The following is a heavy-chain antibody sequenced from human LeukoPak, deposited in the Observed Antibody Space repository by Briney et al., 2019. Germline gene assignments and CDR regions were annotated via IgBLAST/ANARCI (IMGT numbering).Heavy chain of an antibody. CDR3: ARALVMATIIGYFDY. J-gene: IGHJ4*02. CDR2: IIPIFGTA. D-gene: IGHD5-24*01. Sequence: ASVKVSCKASGYTFTGYYMHWVRQAPGQGLEWMGGIIPIFGTANYAQKFQGRVTITADESTSTAYMELSSLRSEDTAVYYCARALVMATIIGYFDYWGQGTLVTVSS. CDR1: GYTFTGYY. V-gene: IGHV1-69*13.